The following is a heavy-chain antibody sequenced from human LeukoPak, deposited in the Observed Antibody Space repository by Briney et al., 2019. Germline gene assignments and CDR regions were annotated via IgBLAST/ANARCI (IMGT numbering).Heavy chain of an antibody. CDR2: INPNSGGT. D-gene: IGHD3-10*01. CDR3: ARGYYGSGSYYNVCWFDP. J-gene: IGHJ5*02. CDR1: GYTFTGYY. Sequence: ASVKVSCKASGYTFTGYYMHWVRQAPGQGLEWMGWINPNSGGTNYAQKFQGWVTMTRDTSISTAYMELSRLRSDDTAVYYCARGYYGSGSYYNVCWFDPWGQGTLVTVSS. V-gene: IGHV1-2*04.